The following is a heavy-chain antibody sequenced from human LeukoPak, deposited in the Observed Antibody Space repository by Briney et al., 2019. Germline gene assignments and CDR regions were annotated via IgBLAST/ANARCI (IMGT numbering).Heavy chain of an antibody. CDR1: GYTFSTYG. Sequence: GASVKVSWKASGYTFSTYGINWVRQAPGQGLEWMGWINTNNGNTNYAQKFQGRVTMTRDTSTSTAYLELRSLGSDDTAVYYCARKGCFDNCYLFDYWGQGTLVTVSS. CDR3: ARKGCFDNCYLFDY. J-gene: IGHJ4*02. D-gene: IGHD1-20*01. CDR2: INTNNGNT. V-gene: IGHV1-18*01.